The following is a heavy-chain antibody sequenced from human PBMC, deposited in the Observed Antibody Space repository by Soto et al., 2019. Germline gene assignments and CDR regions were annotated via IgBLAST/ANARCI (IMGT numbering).Heavy chain of an antibody. CDR3: ARDSTYGDYVDY. CDR1: GGSISSYY. D-gene: IGHD4-17*01. V-gene: IGHV4-39*07. CDR2: IYYSGST. Sequence: SETLSLTCTVSGGSISSYYWGWIRQPPGKGLEWIGSIYYSGSTYYNPSLKSRVTISVDTSKNQFSLKLSSVTAADTAVYYCARDSTYGDYVDYWGQGTLVTVSS. J-gene: IGHJ4*02.